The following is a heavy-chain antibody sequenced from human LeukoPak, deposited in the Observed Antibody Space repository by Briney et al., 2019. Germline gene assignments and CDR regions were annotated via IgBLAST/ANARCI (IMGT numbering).Heavy chain of an antibody. J-gene: IGHJ6*03. V-gene: IGHV4-59*08. Sequence: SETLSLTCTVSSGSISSYYWSWIRQPPGKGLEWIGYIYYSGSANHTPSLRSRVTISVDTSKNQFSLKLSSVTAADTAVYYCARVAAAANYYYYYMDVWGKGTTVTVSS. CDR3: ARVAAAANYYYYYMDV. CDR2: IYYSGSA. CDR1: SGSISSYY. D-gene: IGHD6-13*01.